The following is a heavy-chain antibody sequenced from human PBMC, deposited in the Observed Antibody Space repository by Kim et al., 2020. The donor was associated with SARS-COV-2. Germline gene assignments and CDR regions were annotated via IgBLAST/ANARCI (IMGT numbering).Heavy chain of an antibody. D-gene: IGHD2-2*01. V-gene: IGHV3-48*03. CDR3: ARNGIVVVPDWYWYFDL. J-gene: IGHJ2*01. Sequence: KGRFTISRDNAKNALYLQMNSLRAEDTAVYYWARNGIVVVPDWYWYFDLWGRGTLVTVSS.